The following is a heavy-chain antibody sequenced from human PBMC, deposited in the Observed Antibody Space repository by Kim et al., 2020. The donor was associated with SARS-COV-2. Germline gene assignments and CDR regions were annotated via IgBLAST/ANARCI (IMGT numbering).Heavy chain of an antibody. V-gene: IGHV4-59*13. CDR3: SRGQLWDDY. D-gene: IGHD5-18*01. J-gene: IGHJ4*02. CDR2: MYYSGST. CDR1: GDSISSYY. Sequence: SETLSLTCTVSGDSISSYYWSWIRQPPGKGLEWIGYMYYSGSTYYNPSLKSRVTISVDTSKNQFSLKLSSVTAADTAVYYCSRGQLWDDYWGQGTLVTVS.